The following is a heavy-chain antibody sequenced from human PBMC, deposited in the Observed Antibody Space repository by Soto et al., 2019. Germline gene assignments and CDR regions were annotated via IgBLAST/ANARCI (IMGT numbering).Heavy chain of an antibody. Sequence: PGGSLRLSCAASGFTFSSYAMHWVRQAPGKGLEWVAVISYDGSNKYYADSVKGRFTISRDNSKNTLYLQMNSLRAEDTAVYYCARETGDYVWGSQQGYWGQGTLVTVSS. CDR2: ISYDGSNK. CDR3: ARETGDYVWGSQQGY. V-gene: IGHV3-30-3*01. CDR1: GFTFSSYA. D-gene: IGHD3-16*01. J-gene: IGHJ4*02.